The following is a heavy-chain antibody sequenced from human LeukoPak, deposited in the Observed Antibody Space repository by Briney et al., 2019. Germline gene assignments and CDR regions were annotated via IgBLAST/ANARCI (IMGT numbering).Heavy chain of an antibody. D-gene: IGHD3-22*01. CDR3: ARITMTTGGWYFDL. CDR2: IHPSGGST. CDR1: GYTFTNNY. J-gene: IGHJ2*01. V-gene: IGHV1-46*01. Sequence: GASVKVSCKASGYTFTNNYMHWVRQAPGQGLEWMGVIHPSGGSTSYAQKFQGRVTMTKDTSTSTVYMELSSLRRKDTALYYCARITMTTGGWYFDLWGRGTLVTVSS.